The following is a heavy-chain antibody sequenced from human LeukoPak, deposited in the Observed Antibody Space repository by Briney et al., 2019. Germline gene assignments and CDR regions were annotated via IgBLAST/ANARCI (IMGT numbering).Heavy chain of an antibody. Sequence: PGGSLRLSCAASGFTFSSYAMSWGRQAPGKRPGWVSAISGSGGSTYYADSVKGRFTISRDNSKNTPYLQMNSLRAEDTAVYYCAKARRRVEMATIGDYYYYMDVWGKGTTVTVSS. CDR1: GFTFSSYA. V-gene: IGHV3-23*01. CDR2: ISGSGGST. CDR3: AKARRRVEMATIGDYYYYMDV. J-gene: IGHJ6*03. D-gene: IGHD5-24*01.